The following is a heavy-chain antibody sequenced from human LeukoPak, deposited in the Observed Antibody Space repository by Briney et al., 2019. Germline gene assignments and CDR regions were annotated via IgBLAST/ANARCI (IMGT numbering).Heavy chain of an antibody. Sequence: PGGSLRLSCAASGFTFSSYAMSWVRQAPGKGLEWVSAISGSGGSTYYADSVKGRFTISRDNSKNTLYLQMNSLRAEDTAVYYCAKDLNSSGWYKEGFDYWGQGTLVTVSS. D-gene: IGHD6-19*01. J-gene: IGHJ4*02. CDR1: GFTFSSYA. V-gene: IGHV3-23*01. CDR3: AKDLNSSGWYKEGFDY. CDR2: ISGSGGST.